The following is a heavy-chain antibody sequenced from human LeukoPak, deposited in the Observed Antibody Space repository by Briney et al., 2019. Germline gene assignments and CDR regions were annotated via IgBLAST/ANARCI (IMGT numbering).Heavy chain of an antibody. J-gene: IGHJ5*02. CDR1: GGSVSSGSYY. CDR2: IYYSGST. D-gene: IGHD3-16*01. V-gene: IGHV4-61*01. CDR3: ASRRGYNWFDP. Sequence: SETLSLTCTVSGGSVSSGSYYWSWIRQPSGKGLEWIGYIYYSGSTNYNPSLKSRVTISVDTSKNQFSLKLISVTAADTAVYYCASRRGYNWFDPWGQGTLVTVSS.